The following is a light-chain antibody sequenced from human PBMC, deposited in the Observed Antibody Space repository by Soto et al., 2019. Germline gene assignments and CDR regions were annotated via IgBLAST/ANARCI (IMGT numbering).Light chain of an antibody. CDR3: LSAGSSGTYPGV. Sequence: SYELTQPPSVSVSLGQMARITCSGEALPKKYAYWYQQKPGQFPVLVIYKDSERPSGIPERFSGSSSGTIVTLTISGVQAEDEADYYCLSAGSSGTYPGVFGGGTQLTVL. CDR1: ALPKKY. J-gene: IGLJ2*01. CDR2: KDS. V-gene: IGLV3-16*01.